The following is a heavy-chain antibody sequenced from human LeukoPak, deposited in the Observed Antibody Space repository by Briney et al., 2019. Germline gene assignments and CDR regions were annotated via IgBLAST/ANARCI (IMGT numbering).Heavy chain of an antibody. Sequence: PSETLSLTCTVSGSSISTYYWSWIRQPPGKALEWIGYIYYSGSTNYNPSLKSRVTISVDTSKNQFSLRLSSVTAADTAVYYCARGVYSSGYYYYFDYWGQGTLVTVSS. CDR1: GSSISTYY. V-gene: IGHV4-59*01. J-gene: IGHJ4*02. CDR2: IYYSGST. CDR3: ARGVYSSGYYYYFDY. D-gene: IGHD3-22*01.